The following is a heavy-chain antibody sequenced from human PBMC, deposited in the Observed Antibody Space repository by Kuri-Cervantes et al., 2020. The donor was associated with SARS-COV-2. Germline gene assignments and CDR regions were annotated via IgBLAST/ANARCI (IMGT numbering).Heavy chain of an antibody. V-gene: IGHV3-7*04. CDR2: IKQDGSER. J-gene: IGHJ6*02. CDR3: ARVQPRFIAASDYYYYGMDV. Sequence: ETLSLTCAASGFTFSSYGMHWVRQAPGKGLEWVANIKQDGSERYYVDSVKGRFIISRDNAKNSVYLQMSSLRAEDTAEYYCARVQPRFIAASDYYYYGMDVWGQGTTVTGSS. CDR1: GFTFSSYG. D-gene: IGHD6-13*01.